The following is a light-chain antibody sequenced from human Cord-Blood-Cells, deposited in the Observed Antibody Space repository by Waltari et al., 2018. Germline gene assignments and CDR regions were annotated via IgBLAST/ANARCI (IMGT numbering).Light chain of an antibody. CDR1: QSISRV. CDR2: DAS. CDR3: QQYNSYSPWT. Sequence: DIQMTQSPSTLSASVGDRVTITCLASQSISRVGAWYQQKPGKAPKLLIYDASSLESGVPSRFSGSGSGTEFTLTISSLQPDDFATYYCQQYNSYSPWTFGQGTKVEIK. J-gene: IGKJ1*01. V-gene: IGKV1-5*01.